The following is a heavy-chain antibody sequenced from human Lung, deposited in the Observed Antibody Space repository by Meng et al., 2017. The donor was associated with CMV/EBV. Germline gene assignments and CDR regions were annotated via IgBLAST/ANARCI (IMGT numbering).Heavy chain of an antibody. CDR3: ASQEAGPYSGYEGRFDY. CDR2: IIPIFGTA. J-gene: IGHJ4*02. CDR1: GGTFSSYA. D-gene: IGHD5-12*01. Sequence: SVKVSCKASGGTFSSYAISWVRQAPGQGLERMGGIIPIFGTANYAQKFQGRVTITTDESTSTAYMELSSLRSEDTAVYYCASQEAGPYSGYEGRFDYWGRGTLVTVSS. V-gene: IGHV1-69*05.